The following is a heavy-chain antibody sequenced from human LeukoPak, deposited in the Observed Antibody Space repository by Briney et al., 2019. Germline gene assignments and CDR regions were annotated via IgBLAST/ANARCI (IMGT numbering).Heavy chain of an antibody. CDR3: ARGLGASGWYSLDY. CDR2: IYYSGST. D-gene: IGHD6-19*01. Sequence: LETLSLTCTVSGGSISSYYWSWIRQPPGKGLEWIGYIYYSGSTNYNPSLKSRVTISVDTSKNQFSLKLSSVTAADTAVYYCARGLGASGWYSLDYWGQGTLVTVSS. CDR1: GGSISSYY. V-gene: IGHV4-59*08. J-gene: IGHJ4*02.